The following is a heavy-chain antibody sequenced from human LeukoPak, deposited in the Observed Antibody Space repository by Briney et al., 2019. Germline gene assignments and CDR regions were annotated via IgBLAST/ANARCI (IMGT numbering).Heavy chain of an antibody. CDR3: ARDFAAAVG. CDR2: IKRDGSEK. CDR1: GFTRSNYW. Sequence: GGSLRLSCAASGFTRSNYWMSLVRQAPGKGLEWVANIKRDGSEKYYADSVKGRFTISRDNAKNSVYLQMNSLRVEDTAVYYCARDFAAAVGWGQGTLVTVSS. D-gene: IGHD6-13*01. J-gene: IGHJ4*02. V-gene: IGHV3-7*01.